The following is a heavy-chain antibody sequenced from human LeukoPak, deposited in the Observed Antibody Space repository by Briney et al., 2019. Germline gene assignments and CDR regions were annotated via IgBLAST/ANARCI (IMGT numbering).Heavy chain of an antibody. CDR1: GGTFSTYA. D-gene: IGHD3-22*01. V-gene: IGHV1-69*13. Sequence: GASVTVSSRASGGTFSTYAISWVRQAPGQGLEWMGGIIPIFGTANYAQKFQGRVTITADESTSTAYMELSSLRSEDTAVYYCARGGYFSYYFDYWGQGTLVTVSS. CDR3: ARGGYFSYYFDY. J-gene: IGHJ4*02. CDR2: IIPIFGTA.